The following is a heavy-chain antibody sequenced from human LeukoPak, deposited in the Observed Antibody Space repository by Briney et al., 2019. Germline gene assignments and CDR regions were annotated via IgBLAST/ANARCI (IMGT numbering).Heavy chain of an antibody. CDR1: GGSISSYY. Sequence: SETLSLTCTVSGGSISSYYWSWIRQPPGKGLEWIGYIHYSGSTHYNPSLKSRVTISVDTSKNQVSLKLNSVTAADTAVYYCARGKEVITMLRGLKPGYYFDYWGQGTLVTVSS. V-gene: IGHV4-59*01. J-gene: IGHJ4*02. D-gene: IGHD3-10*01. CDR3: ARGKEVITMLRGLKPGYYFDY. CDR2: IHYSGST.